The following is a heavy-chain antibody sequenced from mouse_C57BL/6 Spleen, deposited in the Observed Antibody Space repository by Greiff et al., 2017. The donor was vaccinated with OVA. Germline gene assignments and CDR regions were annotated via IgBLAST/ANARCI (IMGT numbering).Heavy chain of an antibody. CDR3: ARGGHYYGSSFYAMDY. J-gene: IGHJ4*01. D-gene: IGHD1-1*01. Sequence: EVQLQESGPVLVKPGASVKMSCKASGYTFTDYYMNWVKQSHGKSLEWIGVINPYNGGTSYNQKFKGKATLTVDKSSSTAYMELNSLTSEDSADYYCARGGHYYGSSFYAMDYWGQGTSGTVSS. CDR1: GYTFTDYY. CDR2: INPYNGGT. V-gene: IGHV1-19*01.